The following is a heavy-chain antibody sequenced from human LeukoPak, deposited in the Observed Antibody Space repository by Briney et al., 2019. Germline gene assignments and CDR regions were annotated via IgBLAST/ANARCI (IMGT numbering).Heavy chain of an antibody. J-gene: IGHJ5*02. CDR3: ARTYCSSTSCSGWFDP. D-gene: IGHD2-2*01. V-gene: IGHV1-69*13. Sequence: GASVKVSCKASGYTFSGYYLHWVRQAPGQGLEWMGGIIPIFGTANYAQKFQGRVTITADESTSTAYMELSSLRSEDTAVYYCARTYCSSTSCSGWFDPWGQGTLVTVSS. CDR2: IIPIFGTA. CDR1: GYTFSGYY.